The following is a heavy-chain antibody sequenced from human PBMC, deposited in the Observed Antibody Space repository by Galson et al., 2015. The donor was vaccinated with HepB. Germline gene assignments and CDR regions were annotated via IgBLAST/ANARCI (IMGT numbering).Heavy chain of an antibody. CDR3: ASFVWLLYHDIDY. D-gene: IGHD3-9*01. CDR1: GFTFSSYG. J-gene: IGHJ4*02. Sequence: SLRLSCAASGFTFSSYGTHWVRQAPGKGLEWVAFIRYDGSNKYYADSVKGRFTISRDNSKNTLYLQMNSLRAEDTAVYYCASFVWLLYHDIDYWGQGTLVTVSS. CDR2: IRYDGSNK. V-gene: IGHV3-30*02.